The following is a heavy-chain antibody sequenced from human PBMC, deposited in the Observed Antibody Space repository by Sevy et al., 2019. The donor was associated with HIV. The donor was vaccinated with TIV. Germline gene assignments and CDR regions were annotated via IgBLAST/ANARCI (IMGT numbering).Heavy chain of an antibody. Sequence: GGSLRLSCAASGFTFSSHWMSWVRQAPGKGLEWVANIKQDGSDKYYLDSVKGRFTISRDNAKNSLSLQMNSLRAEDTAVYYCGRDTARIGMDVWGQGTTVTVS. CDR1: GFTFSSHW. D-gene: IGHD1-20*01. V-gene: IGHV3-7*01. CDR2: IKQDGSDK. J-gene: IGHJ6*02. CDR3: GRDTARIGMDV.